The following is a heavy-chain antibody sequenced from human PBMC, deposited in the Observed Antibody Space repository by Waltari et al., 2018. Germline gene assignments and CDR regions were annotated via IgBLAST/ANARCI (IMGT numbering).Heavy chain of an antibody. Sequence: QVQLVQSGAEVKKPGSSVKVSCKASGGTFNSYSVSWVRQAPGQGLEWVGRISPMVDMANYAQKFQGRVTITADKSTSTAYMELSSLRSEDTAVYYCASSYCSGGSCYSRPNDYWGQGTLVTVS. CDR2: ISPMVDMA. CDR1: GGTFNSYS. J-gene: IGHJ4*02. D-gene: IGHD2-15*01. V-gene: IGHV1-69*04. CDR3: ASSYCSGGSCYSRPNDY.